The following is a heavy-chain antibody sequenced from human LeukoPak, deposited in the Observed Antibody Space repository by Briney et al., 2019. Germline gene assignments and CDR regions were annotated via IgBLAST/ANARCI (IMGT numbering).Heavy chain of an antibody. V-gene: IGHV2-5*01. CDR1: GFSLSTTGVA. CDR3: AHKGRGSGSYTM. D-gene: IGHD3-10*01. Sequence: SGPTLVKPTQTLTLTCTFSGFSLSTTGVAVAWIRQPPGKALEWLAVTYWNNDKSYSPSLKNRLTITQDPSKNQVILIMANMDPVDTGTYYCAHKGRGSGSYTMWGQGTLVTVSS. CDR2: TYWNNDK. J-gene: IGHJ4*02.